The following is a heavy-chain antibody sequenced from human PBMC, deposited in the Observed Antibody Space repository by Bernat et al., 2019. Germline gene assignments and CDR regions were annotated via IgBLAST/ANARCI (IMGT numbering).Heavy chain of an antibody. CDR3: ARGTVAIPVGAFDI. D-gene: IGHD6-19*01. CDR2: INHSGST. J-gene: IGHJ3*02. CDR1: GGSFSGYY. V-gene: IGHV4-34*01. Sequence: QVQLQQWGAGLLKPSETLSLTCAVYGGSFSGYYWSWIRQPPGKGLEWIGEINHSGSTNYNPSLKSRVTISVDTSKNQFSLKLSSVTAADTAVYYCARGTVAIPVGAFDIWGQGTMVTVSS.